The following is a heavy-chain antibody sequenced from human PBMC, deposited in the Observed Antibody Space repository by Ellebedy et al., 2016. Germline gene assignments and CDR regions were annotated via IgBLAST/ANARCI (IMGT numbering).Heavy chain of an antibody. CDR1: GYTFTSYG. CDR3: ARGLKDY. D-gene: IGHD3-16*01. V-gene: IGHV1-69*04. J-gene: IGHJ4*02. Sequence: SVKVSXXASGYTFTSYGISWVRQAPGQGLEWMGRIIPILGIANYAQKFQGRVTITADKSTSTAYMELSSLRSEDTAVYYCARGLKDYWGQGTLVTVSS. CDR2: IIPILGIA.